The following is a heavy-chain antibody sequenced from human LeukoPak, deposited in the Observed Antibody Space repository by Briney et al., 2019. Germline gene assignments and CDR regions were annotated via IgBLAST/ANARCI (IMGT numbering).Heavy chain of an antibody. V-gene: IGHV1-8*03. CDR3: ARGLLIKGAMVRRYWFHP. Sequence: GASVKVSCKASGYTFTSYDINWVRQATGQGLEWMGWMNPNSGHTVYAQKFQGRVSLTRNTSISTAYMELSSLRSVDTAVYYCARGLLIKGAMVRRYWFHPWGQGTLVTVSS. CDR2: MNPNSGHT. J-gene: IGHJ5*02. CDR1: GYTFTSYD. D-gene: IGHD5-18*01.